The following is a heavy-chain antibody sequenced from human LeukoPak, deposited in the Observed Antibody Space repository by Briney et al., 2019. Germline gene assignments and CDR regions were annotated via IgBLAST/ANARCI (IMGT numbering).Heavy chain of an antibody. V-gene: IGHV4-59*01. D-gene: IGHD4-17*01. J-gene: IGHJ4*02. CDR2: IYYSGST. CDR1: GGSISSYY. CDR3: ARYDGDYSFDY. Sequence: PSETLSLTCTVSGGSISSYYWSWTRQPPGKGLEWIGYIYYSGSTNYNPSLKSRVTISVDTSKNQFSLKLSSVTAADTAVYYCARYDGDYSFDYWGQGTLVTVSS.